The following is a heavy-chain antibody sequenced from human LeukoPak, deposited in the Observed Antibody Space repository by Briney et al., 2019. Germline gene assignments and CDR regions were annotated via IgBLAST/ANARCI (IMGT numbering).Heavy chain of an antibody. V-gene: IGHV4-59*01. Sequence: PSETLSLTCTVSGGSISSYYWSWIRQPPGKGLEWIGYIYYSGSTNYNPSLKSRVTISVDTSKNQFSLKLSSVTAADTAVYYCARLLWFGDGTFLYYFDYWGQGTLVTVSS. CDR3: ARLLWFGDGTFLYYFDY. CDR2: IYYSGST. J-gene: IGHJ4*02. D-gene: IGHD3-10*01. CDR1: GGSISSYY.